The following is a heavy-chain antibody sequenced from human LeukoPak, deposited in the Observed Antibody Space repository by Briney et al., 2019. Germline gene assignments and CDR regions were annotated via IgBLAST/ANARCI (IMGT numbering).Heavy chain of an antibody. CDR2: IGSAGDT. CDR3: ARGIGNYYGSGASNS. Sequence: PGGSLRLSCAASGFTLRRYDMHWVRQATGKGLEWVSAIGSAGDTYYPGSVKGRFTMSREDAKNSLYLQMNSLRAGDTAVYYCARGIGNYYGSGASNSWGQGTLVAVSS. CDR1: GFTLRRYD. V-gene: IGHV3-13*04. D-gene: IGHD3-10*01. J-gene: IGHJ4*02.